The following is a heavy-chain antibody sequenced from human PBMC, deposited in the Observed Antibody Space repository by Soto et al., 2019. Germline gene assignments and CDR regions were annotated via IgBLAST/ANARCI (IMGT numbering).Heavy chain of an antibody. D-gene: IGHD4-17*01. CDR2: ISAYNGNT. CDR3: ARVDGDYEHYYYYGMDV. J-gene: IGHJ6*02. CDR1: GYTFTSYG. V-gene: IGHV1-18*01. Sequence: VASVKVSCKASGYTFTSYGISWVRQAPGQGLEWMGWISAYNGNTNYAQKLQGRVTMTTDTYTSTAYMELRSLRSDDTAVYYCARVDGDYEHYYYYGMDVWGQGTTVTVSS.